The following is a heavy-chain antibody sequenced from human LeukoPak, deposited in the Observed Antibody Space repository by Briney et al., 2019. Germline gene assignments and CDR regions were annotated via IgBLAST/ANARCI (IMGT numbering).Heavy chain of an antibody. V-gene: IGHV1-2*02. J-gene: IGHJ5*02. CDR2: INPNSGGT. D-gene: IGHD3-3*01. Sequence: ASVKASCKASGGTFSSYAISWVRQAPGQGLEWMGWINPNSGGTNYAQKFQGRVTMTRDTSISTVYMELSRLRSDDTAVYYCARAVAISVNWFDPWGQGTLVTVSS. CDR1: GGTFSSYA. CDR3: ARAVAISVNWFDP.